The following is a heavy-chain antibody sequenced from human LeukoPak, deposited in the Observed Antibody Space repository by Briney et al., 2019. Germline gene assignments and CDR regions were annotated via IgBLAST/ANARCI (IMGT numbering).Heavy chain of an antibody. CDR2: ITPMFGTA. D-gene: IGHD4-23*01. CDR1: GGTFSSYD. CDR3: ARGWLVENTVVTPYNY. Sequence: SVKVSCKASGGTFSSYDISWVRQAPGQGLEWMGGITPMFGTAKYAQKFQGRVTITAVESMSTAYMELSSLRSEDTAVYYCARGWLVENTVVTPYNYWGQGTLVTVSS. V-gene: IGHV1-69*13. J-gene: IGHJ4*02.